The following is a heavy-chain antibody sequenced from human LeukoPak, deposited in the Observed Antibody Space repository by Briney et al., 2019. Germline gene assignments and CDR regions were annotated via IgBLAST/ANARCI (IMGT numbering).Heavy chain of an antibody. D-gene: IGHD1-1*01. CDR3: ARERNGKDWNDVDAFDI. CDR1: GGSISSYY. Sequence: SETLSLTCTVSGGSISSYYWSWIRQPPGKGLEWIGYIYYSGSTNYNPSLKSRVTISVDTSKNQFSLKLSSVTAADTAVYYCARERNGKDWNDVDAFDIWGQGTMVTVSS. CDR2: IYYSGST. J-gene: IGHJ3*02. V-gene: IGHV4-59*01.